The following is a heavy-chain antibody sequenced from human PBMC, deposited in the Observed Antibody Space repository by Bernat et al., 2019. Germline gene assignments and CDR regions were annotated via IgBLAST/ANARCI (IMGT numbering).Heavy chain of an antibody. CDR3: AKDLRPSYYDFWSQYDY. D-gene: IGHD3-3*01. Sequence: VQLLESGGGLVQPGGSLRLSCVASGFTFSSYAMSWVRQAPGKGLEWVSGISGSGGSTYYADSVKGRFTISRDNSKNTLYLQMKSLRAEDTAVYYCAKDLRPSYYDFWSQYDYWGQGTLVTVSS. CDR1: GFTFSSYA. J-gene: IGHJ4*02. V-gene: IGHV3-23*01. CDR2: ISGSGGST.